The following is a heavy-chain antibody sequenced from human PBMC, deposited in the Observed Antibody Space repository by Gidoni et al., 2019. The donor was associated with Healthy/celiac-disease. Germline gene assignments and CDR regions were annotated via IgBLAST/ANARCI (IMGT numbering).Heavy chain of an antibody. CDR2: ISWNSGSI. D-gene: IGHD2-2*01. CDR1: GFPFDDYA. Sequence: EVQLVESGGGLVQPGRSLRLSCAASGFPFDDYAMHWVRQAPGKGLEWVSGISWNSGSIGYADSVKGRFTISRDNAKNSLYLQMNSLRAEDTALYYCAKDRSSTITRVYMDVWGKGTTVTVSS. CDR3: AKDRSSTITRVYMDV. V-gene: IGHV3-9*01. J-gene: IGHJ6*03.